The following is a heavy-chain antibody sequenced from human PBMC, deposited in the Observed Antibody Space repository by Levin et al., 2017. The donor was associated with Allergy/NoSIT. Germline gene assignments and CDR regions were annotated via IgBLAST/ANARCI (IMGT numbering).Heavy chain of an antibody. CDR2: IKSGDNT. CDR3: ARDYFGSRKSWVAFDI. Sequence: SLIKSGDNTYYADSVKGRFTISRDNSKNTLYLQMNSLRAEDTAIYYCARDYFGSRKSWVAFDIWGQGTMVTVSS. J-gene: IGHJ3*02. V-gene: IGHV3-53*01. D-gene: IGHD3-10*01.